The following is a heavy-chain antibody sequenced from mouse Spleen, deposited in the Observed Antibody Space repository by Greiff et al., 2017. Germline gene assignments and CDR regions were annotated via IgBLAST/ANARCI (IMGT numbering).Heavy chain of an antibody. Sequence: EVKLVESGGGLVQPKGSLKLSCAASGFTFNTYAMNWVRQAPGKGLEWVARIRSKSNNYATYYADSVKDRFTISRDDSQSMLYLQMNNLKTEDTAMYYCVRHSDLGAMDYWGQGTSVTVSS. V-gene: IGHV10-1*02. CDR1: GFTFNTYA. CDR3: VRHSDLGAMDY. CDR2: IRSKSNNYAT. J-gene: IGHJ4*01.